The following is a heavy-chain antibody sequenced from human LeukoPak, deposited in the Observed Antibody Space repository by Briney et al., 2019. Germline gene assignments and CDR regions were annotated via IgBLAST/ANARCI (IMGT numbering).Heavy chain of an antibody. V-gene: IGHV3-21*01. CDR1: GLTFNSYA. D-gene: IGHD3-3*01. CDR2: ISPAGSST. J-gene: IGHJ3*02. Sequence: GGSLRLSCAASGLTFNSYAMSWVRLAPGKGLEWVSAISPAGSSTDYAGSVKGRFTISRDNAKNSLYLQMNSLRAEDTAVYYCASSVLRFLEWSNDAFDIWGQGTMVTVSS. CDR3: ASSVLRFLEWSNDAFDI.